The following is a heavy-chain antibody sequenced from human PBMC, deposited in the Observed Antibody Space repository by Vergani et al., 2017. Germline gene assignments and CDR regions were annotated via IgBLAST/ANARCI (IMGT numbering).Heavy chain of an antibody. Sequence: QVQLQESGPGLVKPSETLSLTCTVSGGSIRSYYWSWIRQPPGKGLEWIGYIYYSGSTNYNPSLKSRVTISVDTSKNQFSLKLSAVTAADTAVYYCARNPYCGGDCYSDAFDIWGQGTMVTVSS. J-gene: IGHJ3*02. CDR2: IYYSGST. CDR3: ARNPYCGGDCYSDAFDI. V-gene: IGHV4-59*01. D-gene: IGHD2-21*02. CDR1: GGSIRSYY.